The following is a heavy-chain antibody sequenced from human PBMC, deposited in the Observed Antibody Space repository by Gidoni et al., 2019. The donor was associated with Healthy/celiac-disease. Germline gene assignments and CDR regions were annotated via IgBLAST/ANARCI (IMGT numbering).Heavy chain of an antibody. D-gene: IGHD1-26*01. V-gene: IGHV3-9*01. J-gene: IGHJ4*02. CDR1: GFTFVDYA. CDR3: AKGDTWELLPSFDY. CDR2: ISWNSGSI. Sequence: EVQLVESGGGLVQPGRSLRLSCAASGFTFVDYAMHWVRQAPGKGLEWVSGISWNSGSIGDADSVKGRFTISRDNAKNSLYLQMNSLRAEDTALYYCAKGDTWELLPSFDYWGQGTLVTVSS.